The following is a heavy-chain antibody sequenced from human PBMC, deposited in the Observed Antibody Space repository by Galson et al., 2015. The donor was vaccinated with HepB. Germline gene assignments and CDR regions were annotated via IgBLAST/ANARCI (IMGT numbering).Heavy chain of an antibody. CDR1: GFTFRDYG. CDR3: AKFTDVGFYSGSGTSSGHYNFYGIDV. Sequence: SLRLSCAASGFTFRDYGIHWVRQAPGKGLEWVAAISYDGSNKYYADSVKGRFTISRDESKNTVYLHMSSLRSEDAAVYRCAKFTDVGFYSGSGTSSGHYNFYGIDVWGQGTTVTVSS. CDR2: ISYDGSNK. D-gene: IGHD3-10*01. V-gene: IGHV3-30*18. J-gene: IGHJ6*02.